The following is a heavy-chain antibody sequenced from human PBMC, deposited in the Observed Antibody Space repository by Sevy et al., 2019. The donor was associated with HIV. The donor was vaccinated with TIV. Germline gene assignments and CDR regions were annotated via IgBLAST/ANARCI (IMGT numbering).Heavy chain of an antibody. CDR2: IWYDGSNK. CDR3: ARAGGYCSSTSCSYFDY. V-gene: IGHV3-33*01. D-gene: IGHD2-2*01. Sequence: GRSLRLSCAASGFTFSSYGMHWVRQAPGKGLEWVAVIWYDGSNKYYADSVKGRFTISRDNSKNTLYLQMNSLRAEDTAVYYCARAGGYCSSTSCSYFDYWGQGTLVTVSS. CDR1: GFTFSSYG. J-gene: IGHJ4*02.